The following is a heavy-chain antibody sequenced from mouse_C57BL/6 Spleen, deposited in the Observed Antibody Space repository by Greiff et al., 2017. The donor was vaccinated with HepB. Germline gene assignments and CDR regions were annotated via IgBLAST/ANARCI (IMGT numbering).Heavy chain of an antibody. CDR3: ASPYYYGSSSFAY. V-gene: IGHV5-6*01. D-gene: IGHD1-1*01. CDR2: ISSGGSYT. J-gene: IGHJ3*01. CDR1: GFTFSSYG. Sequence: EVQLVESGGDLVKPGGSLKLSCAASGFTFSSYGMSWVRQTPDKRLEWVATISSGGSYTYYPDSVKGRFTISRDNAKNTLYLQMSSLKSEDTAMYYCASPYYYGSSSFAYWGQGTLVTVSA.